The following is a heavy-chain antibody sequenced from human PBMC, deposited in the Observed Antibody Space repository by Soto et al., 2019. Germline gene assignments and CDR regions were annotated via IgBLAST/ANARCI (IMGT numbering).Heavy chain of an antibody. CDR3: AKGAGPSPFGTPPPPQ. D-gene: IGHD3-10*01. J-gene: IGHJ4*02. V-gene: IGHV3-9*01. CDR2: ISWNSGRI. Sequence: EVQLVESGGGLVQPGRSLRLSCAASGFTFDDYAMHWVRQPPGKGLEWVSGISWNSGRIGYADSVKGRFTISRDNAKNSLYLQMNRLRAEDTAFYFCAKGAGPSPFGTPPPPQWGPGTLVTVSS. CDR1: GFTFDDYA.